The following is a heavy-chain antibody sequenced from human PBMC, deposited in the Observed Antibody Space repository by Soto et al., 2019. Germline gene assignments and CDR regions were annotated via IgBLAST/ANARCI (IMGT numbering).Heavy chain of an antibody. CDR1: GGSMSSYY. D-gene: IGHD5-18*01. Sequence: QVQLQESGPGLVKPSETLSLTCSVSGGSMSSYYWSWIRQPPGKGLEWIGFTYYSGSTNYNPSLKSRVTILVDTSKNQFSLKLSSVTAADTAVYYYARDRWIQLSYGGAFDIWGQGTMVIVSS. CDR2: TYYSGST. J-gene: IGHJ3*02. CDR3: ARDRWIQLSYGGAFDI. V-gene: IGHV4-59*12.